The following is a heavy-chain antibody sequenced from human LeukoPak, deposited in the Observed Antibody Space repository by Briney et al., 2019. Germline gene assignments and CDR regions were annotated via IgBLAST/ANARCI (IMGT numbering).Heavy chain of an antibody. CDR3: ARDSSSYYFDY. CDR1: GFTFSSYA. J-gene: IGHJ4*02. D-gene: IGHD6-6*01. CDR2: IYIGGTT. Sequence: GGSLRLSCAGSGFTFSSYAMSWVRQAPGKGLEWVSIIYIGGTTHYADSLKDRFTISRDDSINTLYLQMNSLRAEDTAVYYCARDSSSYYFDYWGQGTLVTVSS. V-gene: IGHV3-66*01.